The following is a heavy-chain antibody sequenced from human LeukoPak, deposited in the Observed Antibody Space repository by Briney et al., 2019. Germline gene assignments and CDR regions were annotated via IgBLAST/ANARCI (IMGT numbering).Heavy chain of an antibody. CDR1: GGSLSSYY. Sequence: SETLSLTCTVSGGSLSSYYWSWIRQPPGEGLELIGYIYYSGSPNYNPSPKSRVTISVDTSKNQFSLKLSSVTAADTAVYYCASHGYSGSQAYWGQGTLVTVSS. V-gene: IGHV4-59*01. J-gene: IGHJ4*02. CDR2: IYYSGSP. CDR3: ASHGYSGSQAY. D-gene: IGHD5-12*01.